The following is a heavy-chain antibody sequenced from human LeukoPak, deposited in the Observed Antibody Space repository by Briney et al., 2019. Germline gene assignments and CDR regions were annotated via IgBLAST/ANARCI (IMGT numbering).Heavy chain of an antibody. CDR3: ARELLLWFEELGAFDI. V-gene: IGHV3-7*01. Sequence: GGSLRLSCPASGFAFSGFGMSWLGQAPGKRLEWVANIKQDGSEKYYVDSVKGRFTISRDNAKNSLYLQMNSLRAEDTAVYYCARELLLWFEELGAFDIWGQGTMVTVSS. D-gene: IGHD3-10*01. CDR2: IKQDGSEK. J-gene: IGHJ3*02. CDR1: GFAFSGFG.